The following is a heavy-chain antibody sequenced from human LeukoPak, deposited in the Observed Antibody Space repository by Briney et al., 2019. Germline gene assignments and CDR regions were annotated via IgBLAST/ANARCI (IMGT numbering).Heavy chain of an antibody. CDR2: ICGGGGRT. D-gene: IGHD3-22*01. CDR3: AKASARVYDSSVYYDY. Sequence: GGSLRLSCAASGFTFSSYSMSWVRQAPGKGLEWVSAICGGGGRTYYADSVKGRFTISRGNSKKTLYLQMNSLRADDAAVYYCAKASARVYDSSVYYDYWGQGTLVTVSS. J-gene: IGHJ4*02. V-gene: IGHV3-23*01. CDR1: GFTFSSYS.